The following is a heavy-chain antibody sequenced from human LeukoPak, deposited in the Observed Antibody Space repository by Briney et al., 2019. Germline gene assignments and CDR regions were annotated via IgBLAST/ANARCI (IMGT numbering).Heavy chain of an antibody. Sequence: PGGSLRLSCAASGFTFSNAWMNWVRQAPGKGLEWVGRIKSKTDGGTTDYAAPVKGRCTISRDDSKNTLYLHIHSLKTEDQAVYYCTTTESTMIVPGDAFDIWGQGTMVTVSS. CDR2: IKSKTDGGTT. CDR1: GFTFSNAW. V-gene: IGHV3-15*07. J-gene: IGHJ3*02. CDR3: TTTESTMIVPGDAFDI. D-gene: IGHD3-22*01.